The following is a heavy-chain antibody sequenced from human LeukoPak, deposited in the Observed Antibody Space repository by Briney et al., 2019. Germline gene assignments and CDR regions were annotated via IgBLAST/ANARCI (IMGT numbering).Heavy chain of an antibody. J-gene: IGHJ4*02. D-gene: IGHD3-22*01. V-gene: IGHV3-74*01. CDR1: GFTFSNFW. CDR3: ARVYETSGYLY. Sequence: GGSLRLSCAASGFTFSNFWMHWVRQAPGKGLVWVALIYGDGSFTRYADSVKGRFTISRDNAKNTVYLQMNSLRVEDTAVYYRARVYETSGYLYWGQGSLVTVSS. CDR2: IYGDGSFT.